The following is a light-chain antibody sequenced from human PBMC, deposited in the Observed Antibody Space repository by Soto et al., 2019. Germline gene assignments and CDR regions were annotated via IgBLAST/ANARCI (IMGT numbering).Light chain of an antibody. J-gene: IGLJ6*01. Sequence: QSALTQPASVSGSPGQSITISCSGPTTDIHDFNSISWYQHHPVKAPKLIAYDVTRRTSGVSRRFSGSKSGLTPSLTISGLQAEDEADYFCASYTTTNILLFGTATKLTVL. CDR2: DVT. V-gene: IGLV2-14*01. CDR3: ASYTTTNILL. CDR1: TTDIHDFNS.